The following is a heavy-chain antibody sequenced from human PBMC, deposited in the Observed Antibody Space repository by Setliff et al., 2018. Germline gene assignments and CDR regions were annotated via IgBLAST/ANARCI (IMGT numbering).Heavy chain of an antibody. CDR3: RLWFGELSRDY. Sequence: GGSLRLSCATSGFTVSSSDMSWVRQAPGKGLEWIPVLSGDGNAYYADSVKGRFTISGDTSKNALYLQMNSLRAEDTAVYYCRLWFGELSRDYWGPGTLVTVSS. V-gene: IGHV3-53*01. D-gene: IGHD3-10*01. CDR2: LSGDGNA. CDR1: GFTVSSSD. J-gene: IGHJ4*02.